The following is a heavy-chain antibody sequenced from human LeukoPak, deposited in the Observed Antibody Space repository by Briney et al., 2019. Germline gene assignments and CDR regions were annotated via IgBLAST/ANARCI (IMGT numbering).Heavy chain of an antibody. CDR2: IDSSGGYM. CDR1: GFTFSSYY. V-gene: IGHV3-21*06. J-gene: IGHJ4*02. CDR3: LRGDRRDY. Sequence: GGSLRLSCAASGFTFSSYYMNWARQAPGKGLEWVSSIDSSGGYMFYADSVKGRFIISRDNAKDSLYLQMNSLRVEDTAVYYCLRGDRRDYWGQGTLVTVSS.